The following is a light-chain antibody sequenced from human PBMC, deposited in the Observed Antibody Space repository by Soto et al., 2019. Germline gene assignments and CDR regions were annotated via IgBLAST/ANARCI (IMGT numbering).Light chain of an antibody. Sequence: DIVLTQSPDSLAVSLGARATINCKSSQSVLHSSNTQTYLAWYQQKPGQPPKLLIYWASTRDSGVPDRFRGSGSGTDFALTISSLQAEDVAVYSCQQYYETPITFGQGTRLEIK. CDR1: QSVLHSSNTQTY. V-gene: IGKV4-1*01. CDR2: WAS. CDR3: QQYYETPIT. J-gene: IGKJ5*01.